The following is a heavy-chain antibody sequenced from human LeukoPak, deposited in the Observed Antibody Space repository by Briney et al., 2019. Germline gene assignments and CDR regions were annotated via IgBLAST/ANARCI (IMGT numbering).Heavy chain of an antibody. J-gene: IGHJ4*02. D-gene: IGHD2-2*01. CDR1: GGSFSGYY. V-gene: IGHV4-34*01. CDR3: ARAGDYVVVPAATYFDY. CDR2: INHSGST. Sequence: SETLSLTCAVYGGSFSGYYWSWIRQPPGKGLEWIGEINHSGSTNYNPSLKSRVTISVDTSKSQFSLKLSSVTAADTAVYYCARAGDYVVVPAATYFDYWGQGTLVTVSS.